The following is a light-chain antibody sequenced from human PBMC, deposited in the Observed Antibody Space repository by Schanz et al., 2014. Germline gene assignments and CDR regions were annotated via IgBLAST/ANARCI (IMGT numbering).Light chain of an antibody. V-gene: IGLV1-44*01. J-gene: IGLJ3*02. CDR3: AAWDDSLNGWV. CDR2: GNN. CDR1: SSNIGSNT. Sequence: QSVVTQPPSASGTPGQRVTISCSGSSSNIGSNTVNWYRQLPGTAPKLLMYGNNQRPSGVPDRFSGSKSGTSASLAVSGLQSEDEADYYCAAWDDSLNGWVFGGGTKLTVL.